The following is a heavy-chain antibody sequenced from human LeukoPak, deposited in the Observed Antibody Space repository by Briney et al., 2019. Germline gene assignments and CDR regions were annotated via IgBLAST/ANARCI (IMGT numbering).Heavy chain of an antibody. Sequence: AGGSLRLSCAASGFTFSSYSMNWVRQAPGKGLEWVSSISSSSSYIYYADSVKGRFTISRDNAKNSLYLQMNSLRAEDTAVYYCAKTSGSYWNHFDYWGQGTLVTVSS. D-gene: IGHD1-1*01. V-gene: IGHV3-21*04. CDR1: GFTFSSYS. J-gene: IGHJ4*02. CDR3: AKTSGSYWNHFDY. CDR2: ISSSSSYI.